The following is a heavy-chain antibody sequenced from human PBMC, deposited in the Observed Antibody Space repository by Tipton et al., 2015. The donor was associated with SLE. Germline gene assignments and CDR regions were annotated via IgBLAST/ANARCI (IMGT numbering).Heavy chain of an antibody. CDR1: GYTFTSYY. CDR2: INPSDGIT. Sequence: QLVQSGAEVKKPGASVKLSCKASGYTFTSYYMHWVRQAPGQGLEWMGIINPSDGITTYAQRLQGRVTITRDTSTSTVYMEVSSLRSEDTAVYYWARSLGYGMDVWGQGTTVTVSS. V-gene: IGHV1-46*01. CDR3: ARSLGYGMDV. D-gene: IGHD5/OR15-5a*01. J-gene: IGHJ6*02.